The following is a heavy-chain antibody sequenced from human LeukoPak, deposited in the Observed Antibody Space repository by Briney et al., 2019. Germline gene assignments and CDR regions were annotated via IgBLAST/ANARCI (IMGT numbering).Heavy chain of an antibody. CDR1: SGSISTSNYY. V-gene: IGHV4-61*02. J-gene: IGHJ6*03. Sequence: SETLSLTCTVSSGSISTSNYYWSWIRQPAGTGLEWIGRIYTSGSTNYNPSLKSRVTISVDTSKNQFSLKLSSVTAADTAVYYCARVAAAGNNPFYYMDVWGKGTTVTISS. CDR2: IYTSGST. D-gene: IGHD6-13*01. CDR3: ARVAAAGNNPFYYMDV.